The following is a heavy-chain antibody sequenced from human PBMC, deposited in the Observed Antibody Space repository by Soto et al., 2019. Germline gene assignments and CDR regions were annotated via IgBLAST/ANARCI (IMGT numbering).Heavy chain of an antibody. CDR2: IIPIFGTA. V-gene: IGHV1-69*01. CDR3: ARLRFLEWLSRYYYYGMDV. CDR1: GGTFSSYA. J-gene: IGHJ6*02. Sequence: QVQLVQSGAEVKKPGSSVKVSCKASGGTFSSYAISWVRQAPGQGLEWMGGIIPIFGTANYAQKFQGRVTINADESTSTAYMELSSLRSEDTAVYYCARLRFLEWLSRYYYYGMDVWGQGTTVTVSS. D-gene: IGHD3-3*01.